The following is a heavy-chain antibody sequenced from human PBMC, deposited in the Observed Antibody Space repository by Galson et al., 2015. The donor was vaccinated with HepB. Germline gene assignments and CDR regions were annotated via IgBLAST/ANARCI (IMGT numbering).Heavy chain of an antibody. Sequence: SVKVSCKASGYTFTSYYMHWVRQAPGQGLEWMGIINPSGGSTSYAQKFQGRVTMTRDTSTSTVYMELSSLRSEATAVYYCARDRFLGAFDIWGQGTMVTVSS. CDR1: GYTFTSYY. CDR3: ARDRFLGAFDI. J-gene: IGHJ3*02. D-gene: IGHD3-3*01. CDR2: INPSGGST. V-gene: IGHV1-46*01.